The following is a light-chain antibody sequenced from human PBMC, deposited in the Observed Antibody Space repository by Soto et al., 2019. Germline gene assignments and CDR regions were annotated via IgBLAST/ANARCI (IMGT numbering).Light chain of an antibody. CDR2: GAS. Sequence: EMVLTQSPGTLSLSPVERATLSFRASQSVSSSDLAWYQQKPGQAPRLLIYGASSRATGIPDRFSGSGSGTDFTLTISGMEPEDSAAYYCKRHGATFGQGTKVDI. CDR1: QSVSSSD. J-gene: IGKJ1*01. V-gene: IGKV3-20*01. CDR3: KRHGAT.